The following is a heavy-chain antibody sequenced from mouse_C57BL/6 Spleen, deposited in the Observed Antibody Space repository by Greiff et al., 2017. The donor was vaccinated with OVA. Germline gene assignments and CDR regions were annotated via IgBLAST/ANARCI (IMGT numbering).Heavy chain of an antibody. J-gene: IGHJ2*01. V-gene: IGHV1-26*01. CDR3: ARRGVYYDYDEDFDY. Sequence: EVQLQQSGPELVKPGASVKISCKASGYTFTDYYMNWVKQSHGKSLEWIGDINPNNGGTSYNQKFKGKATLTVDKSSSTAYMELRSLTSEDSAVYYCARRGVYYDYDEDFDYWGQGTTLTVSS. CDR2: INPNNGGT. D-gene: IGHD2-4*01. CDR1: GYTFTDYY.